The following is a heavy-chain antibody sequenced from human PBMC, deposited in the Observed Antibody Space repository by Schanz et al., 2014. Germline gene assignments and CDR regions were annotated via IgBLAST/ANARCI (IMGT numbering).Heavy chain of an antibody. CDR1: TSIFNHAW. CDR3: ATASSPVREAGAGSSFHL. Sequence: EVQLVESGGGVVQPGGSLRLSCAASTSIFNHAWMSWVRQAPGKGLEWLGRIKGKTDGGTADYAAPMKGRFTISRDDSKNTLFLQMNSLETEDTAVYYCATASSPVREAGAGSSFHLWGQGTLVTVSP. J-gene: IGHJ5*02. D-gene: IGHD6-13*01. CDR2: IKGKTDGGTA. V-gene: IGHV3-15*01.